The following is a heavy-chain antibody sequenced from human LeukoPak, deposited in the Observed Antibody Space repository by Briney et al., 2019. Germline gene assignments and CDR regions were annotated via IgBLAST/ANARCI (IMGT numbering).Heavy chain of an antibody. Sequence: ASVKVSCKASGYTFTGYYMHWVRQAPGQGLEWMGWMNPNSGNTGYAQKFQGRVTMTRNTSISTAYMELSSLRSEDTAVYYCARLEVTTVPNWGQGTLVTVSS. V-gene: IGHV1-8*02. J-gene: IGHJ4*02. CDR2: MNPNSGNT. CDR1: GYTFTGYY. D-gene: IGHD4-17*01. CDR3: ARLEVTTVPN.